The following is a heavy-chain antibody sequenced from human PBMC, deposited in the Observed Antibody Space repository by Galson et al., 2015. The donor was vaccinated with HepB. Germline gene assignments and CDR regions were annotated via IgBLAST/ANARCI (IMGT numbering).Heavy chain of an antibody. V-gene: IGHV1-69*13. J-gene: IGHJ4*02. CDR2: IIPIFGTA. CDR3: ARDPGGYYDSSGYYSWYFDY. Sequence: SVKVSCKASGGTFSSYAISWVRQAPGQGLEWMGGIIPIFGTANYAQKFQGRVTITADESTSTAYMELSSLRSEDTAVYYCARDPGGYYDSSGYYSWYFDYWGQGTLVTVSS. CDR1: GGTFSSYA. D-gene: IGHD3-22*01.